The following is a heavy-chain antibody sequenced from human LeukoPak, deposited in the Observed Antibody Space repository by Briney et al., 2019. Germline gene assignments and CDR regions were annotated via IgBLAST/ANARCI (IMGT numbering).Heavy chain of an antibody. D-gene: IGHD5-18*01. Sequence: PGGSLRLSCAASGFTFSSYSMNWVRQAPGKGLEWVSSISSSSSYIYYADSVKGRFTISRDNAKNSLYLQMNSLRAEDTAVYYCASGVQLWVEDYWGQGTLVTVSS. CDR1: GFTFSSYS. CDR2: ISSSSSYI. J-gene: IGHJ4*02. CDR3: ASGVQLWVEDY. V-gene: IGHV3-21*01.